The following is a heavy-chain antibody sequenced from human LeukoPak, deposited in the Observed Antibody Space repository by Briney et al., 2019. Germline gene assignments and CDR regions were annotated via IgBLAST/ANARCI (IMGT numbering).Heavy chain of an antibody. D-gene: IGHD2-15*01. J-gene: IGHJ4*02. V-gene: IGHV1-2*02. CDR3: ARVGGGLVYYFDF. Sequence: SVKVSCKTSGYTFTDYYTHWVRRAPGQGLEWMGWVNPNSGVTKYARKFQGRVTMTRDTSISTAYMELSSLRSDDTAMYYCARVGGGLVYYFDFWGQGTLVTVSS. CDR2: VNPNSGVT. CDR1: GYTFTDYY.